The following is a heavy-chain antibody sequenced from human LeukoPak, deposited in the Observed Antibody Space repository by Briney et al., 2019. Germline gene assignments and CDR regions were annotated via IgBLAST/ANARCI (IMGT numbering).Heavy chain of an antibody. CDR2: IYTSGST. Sequence: SETLSLTCTVSGGSISSYYWSWIRQPAGKGLEWIGRIYTSGSTNYNPSLKSRVTISVDTSKNQFSLKLSSVTAADTAVYYCARPREYYDILTGYEHDAFDIWGQGTMVTVSS. J-gene: IGHJ3*02. CDR1: GGSISSYY. V-gene: IGHV4-4*07. CDR3: ARPREYYDILTGYEHDAFDI. D-gene: IGHD3-9*01.